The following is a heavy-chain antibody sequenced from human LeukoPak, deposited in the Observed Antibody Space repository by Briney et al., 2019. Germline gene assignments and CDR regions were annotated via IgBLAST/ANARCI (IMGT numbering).Heavy chain of an antibody. CDR1: GGSFSGYY. V-gene: IGHV4-34*01. D-gene: IGHD2-21*02. CDR2: IYYSGST. J-gene: IGHJ4*02. Sequence: SETLSLTCAVYGGSFSGYYWSGIRQPPGMGLEWIGNIYYSGSTYYNPSLKSRVTISVDTSKSQFSLKLNSVTAADTAVYYCARRRSDWEFDYWGQGTLVTVSS. CDR3: ARRRSDWEFDY.